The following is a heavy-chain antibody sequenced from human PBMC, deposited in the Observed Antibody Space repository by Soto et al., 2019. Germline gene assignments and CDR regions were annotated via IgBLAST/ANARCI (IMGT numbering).Heavy chain of an antibody. Sequence: SQTLSLTCAISGDSVSSNSAAWNWIRQSKSRGLEWLGRAYYRSQWYYDSAVSVRSRITVIPDTSKNQFSLQLNSVTPEDTAVYYCTKQKGDRRTYNGMDVWGKGTTVTLSS. V-gene: IGHV6-1*01. CDR3: TKQKGDRRTYNGMDV. CDR1: GDSVSSNSAA. D-gene: IGHD2-21*02. CDR2: AYYRSQWYY. J-gene: IGHJ6*04.